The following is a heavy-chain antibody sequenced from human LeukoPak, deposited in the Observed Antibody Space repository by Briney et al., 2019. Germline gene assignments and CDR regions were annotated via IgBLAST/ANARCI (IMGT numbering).Heavy chain of an antibody. V-gene: IGHV3-74*01. J-gene: IGHJ4*02. CDR1: GFTFTSYW. Sequence: GGSLRLTCATSGFTFTSYWMHWVRQAPGKGLVWVSRINPDGSGPIYADSVKGRFTISRDNAKNTLYLQMNSLRDEDTAVYYCARPTTTLEYWGQGTLVTVSS. D-gene: IGHD1-7*01. CDR3: ARPTTTLEY. CDR2: INPDGSGP.